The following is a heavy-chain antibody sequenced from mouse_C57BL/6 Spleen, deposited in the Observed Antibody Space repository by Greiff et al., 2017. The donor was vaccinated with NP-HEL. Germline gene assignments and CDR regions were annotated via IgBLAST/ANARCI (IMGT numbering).Heavy chain of an antibody. CDR1: GYTFTSYW. Sequence: QVQLQQPGAELVKPGASVKMSCKASGYTFTSYWITWVKQRPGQGLEWIGDIYPGSGSTNYNEKFKSKATLTVDTSSSTAYMQLSSLTSEDSAVYYCARSNCDMDCAMDYWGQGTSVTVSS. J-gene: IGHJ4*01. V-gene: IGHV1-55*01. CDR2: IYPGSGST. CDR3: ARSNCDMDCAMDY. D-gene: IGHD4-1*01.